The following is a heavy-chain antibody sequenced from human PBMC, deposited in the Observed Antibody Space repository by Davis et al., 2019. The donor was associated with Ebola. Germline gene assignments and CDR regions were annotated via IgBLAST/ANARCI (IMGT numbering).Heavy chain of an antibody. Sequence: GESLKISCKGSGFTFSNYWIGWVRQMPGKGLEWMGIIYPGDSDTRYSPSFQGRVTISADTSINTAYLQWSSLKASDTAMYYCARVNYASGSYSLDSWGQGTLVTVSS. CDR2: IYPGDSDT. CDR1: GFTFSNYW. V-gene: IGHV5-51*01. D-gene: IGHD3-10*01. CDR3: ARVNYASGSYSLDS. J-gene: IGHJ4*02.